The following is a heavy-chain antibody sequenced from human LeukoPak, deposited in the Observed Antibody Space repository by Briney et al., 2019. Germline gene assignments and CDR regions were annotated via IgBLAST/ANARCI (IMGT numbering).Heavy chain of an antibody. CDR2: IYYSGST. V-gene: IGHV4-39*07. Sequence: SETLSLTCTVSGGSISSSSYYWGWIRQPPGKGLEGIGSIYYSGSTYYNPSLKSRVTISVDTSKNQFSLKLSSVTAADTAVYYCACALVYGDYANWFDPWGQGTLVTVSS. CDR1: GGSISSSSYY. D-gene: IGHD4-17*01. CDR3: ACALVYGDYANWFDP. J-gene: IGHJ5*02.